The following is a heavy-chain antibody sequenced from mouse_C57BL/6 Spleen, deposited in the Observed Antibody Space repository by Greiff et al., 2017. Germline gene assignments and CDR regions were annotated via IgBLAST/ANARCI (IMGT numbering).Heavy chain of an antibody. CDR3: ARSRDYDVDY. Sequence: QVQLKQSGAELVRPGASVKLSCKASGYTFTSYGISWVKQRTGQGLEWIGEIYPRSGNTYYNAKFKGKATLTADKSSSTAYMELRTLTSEDSAVYCCARSRDYDVDYWGQGTTLTVSS. J-gene: IGHJ2*01. CDR2: IYPRSGNT. D-gene: IGHD2-4*01. V-gene: IGHV1-81*01. CDR1: GYTFTSYG.